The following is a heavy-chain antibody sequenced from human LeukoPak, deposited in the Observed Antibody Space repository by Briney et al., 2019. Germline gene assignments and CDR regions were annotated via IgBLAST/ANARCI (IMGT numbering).Heavy chain of an antibody. D-gene: IGHD1-26*01. V-gene: IGHV1-8*02. CDR2: MNPNSGNT. Sequence: ASVKVSCKASGYTFTSYYMHWVRQAPGQGLEWMGWMNPNSGNTGYAQKFQGRVTMTRNTSISTAYMELSSLRSEDTAVYYCARGEVGADAFDIWGQGTMVTVSS. J-gene: IGHJ3*02. CDR1: GYTFTSYY. CDR3: ARGEVGADAFDI.